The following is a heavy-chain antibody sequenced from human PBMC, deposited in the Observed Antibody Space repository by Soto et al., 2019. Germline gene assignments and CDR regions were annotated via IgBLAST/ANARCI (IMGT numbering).Heavy chain of an antibody. CDR1: SGDINNHY. D-gene: IGHD6-25*01. V-gene: IGHV4-59*11. CDR3: ATATTYTEN. CDR2: IYYTGST. J-gene: IGHJ4*01. Sequence: WETLSLTCIICSGDINNHYCSWIRQRPGKGLEWIGYIYYTGSTNYNPSLKSRVTMSVDTSKNRVSLNLTSLTAADTAIYYNATATTYTENWGQGDALTISS.